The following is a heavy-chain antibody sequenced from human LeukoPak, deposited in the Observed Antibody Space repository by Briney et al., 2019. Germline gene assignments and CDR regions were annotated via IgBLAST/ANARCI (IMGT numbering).Heavy chain of an antibody. V-gene: IGHV3-30*18. CDR3: AKRGSSGWYYFDY. J-gene: IGHJ4*02. Sequence: PGGSLRLSCAASGFTFSSYGMHWVRQAPGKGLEWVAVISYDGSNKYYADPVKGRFTISRDNSKNTLYLQMNSLRAEDTAVYYCAKRGSSGWYYFDYWGQGTLVTVSS. CDR2: ISYDGSNK. CDR1: GFTFSSYG. D-gene: IGHD6-19*01.